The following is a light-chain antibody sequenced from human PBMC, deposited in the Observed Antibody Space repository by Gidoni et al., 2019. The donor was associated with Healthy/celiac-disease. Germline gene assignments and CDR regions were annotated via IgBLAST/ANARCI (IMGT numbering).Light chain of an antibody. J-gene: IGKJ2*01. V-gene: IGKV2-28*01. CDR2: LGS. CDR3: MQALQTPNT. Sequence: DIVMTQSPLSLPVTPGEPASISCRSSQSLLHSNGYNYLDWYLQKPGQSPQLLIYLGSNRASGVPDRFSGSGSCTDFTLKISRVEAEDVGVYYCMQALQTPNTFXXXTKLEIK. CDR1: QSLLHSNGYNY.